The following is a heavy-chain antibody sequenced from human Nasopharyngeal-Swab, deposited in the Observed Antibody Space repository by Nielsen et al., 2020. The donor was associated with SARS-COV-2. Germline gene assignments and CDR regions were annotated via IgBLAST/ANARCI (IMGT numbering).Heavy chain of an antibody. CDR1: GYTLTELS. Sequence: ASVKVSCKVSGYTLTELSMHWVRQAPGKGLEWMGGFDTEDGETIYAQKFQGRVTMTEDTSTDTAYMELSSLRSEDTAVYYCATGSAAARRNWFDPWGQRTLVTVSS. CDR3: ATGSAAARRNWFDP. D-gene: IGHD6-13*01. J-gene: IGHJ5*02. CDR2: FDTEDGET. V-gene: IGHV1-24*01.